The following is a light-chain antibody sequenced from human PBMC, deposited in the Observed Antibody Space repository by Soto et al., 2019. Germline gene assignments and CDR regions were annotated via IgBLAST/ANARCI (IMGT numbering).Light chain of an antibody. CDR1: QSVRTG. V-gene: IGKV3-15*01. Sequence: ELLMKQSPATLSVSPGEGATLYCRASQSVRTGLAWYQQKPGQAPRLLIYGASIRATCIPARFSGSWSGTELTLTITSLQSEDFAVYYCQQYDYLWTFGQGNKVEIK. J-gene: IGKJ1*01. CDR3: QQYDYLWT. CDR2: GAS.